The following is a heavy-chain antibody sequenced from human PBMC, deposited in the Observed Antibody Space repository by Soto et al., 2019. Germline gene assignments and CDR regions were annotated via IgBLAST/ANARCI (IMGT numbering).Heavy chain of an antibody. D-gene: IGHD2-2*01. J-gene: IGHJ6*02. V-gene: IGHV1-8*01. Sequence: ASVKVSCKASGYTFTSYDINWVRQATGQGLEWMGWMNPNSGNTGYAQKFQGRVTMTRNTSISTAYMELSSLRSEDTAVYYCAREIVDIVLVPAATHGLYYYYYGMDVWGQGTTVTVSS. CDR3: AREIVDIVLVPAATHGLYYYYYGMDV. CDR2: MNPNSGNT. CDR1: GYTFTSYD.